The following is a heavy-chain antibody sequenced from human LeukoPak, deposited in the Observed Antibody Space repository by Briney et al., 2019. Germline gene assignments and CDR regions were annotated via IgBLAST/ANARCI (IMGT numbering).Heavy chain of an antibody. V-gene: IGHV3-23*01. CDR3: AKGTERYREVSSFDS. J-gene: IGHJ4*02. CDR1: GFTFNTYT. D-gene: IGHD3-10*01. Sequence: GGSLRLSCAASGFTFNTYTMNWVRQAPGKGLEWVSAISGRGDGTYYADFVEGRFTISRDNSKNTLFLQMNSLRVEDTATYYCAKGTERYREVSSFDSWGRGTLVAVSS. CDR2: ISGRGDGT.